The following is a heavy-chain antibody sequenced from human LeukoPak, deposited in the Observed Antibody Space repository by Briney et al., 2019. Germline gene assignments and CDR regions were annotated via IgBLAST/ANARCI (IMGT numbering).Heavy chain of an antibody. Sequence: SVKVSCKASGGTFSSYAISWVRQAPGQGLEWMGGIIPIFGTANYAQKFQGRVTITTDESTSTAYMELSSLRSDDTAVYYCARAFSIRLPGGQPFDYWGQGTLVTVSS. D-gene: IGHD1-14*01. V-gene: IGHV1-69*05. J-gene: IGHJ4*02. CDR3: ARAFSIRLPGGQPFDY. CDR2: IIPIFGTA. CDR1: GGTFSSYA.